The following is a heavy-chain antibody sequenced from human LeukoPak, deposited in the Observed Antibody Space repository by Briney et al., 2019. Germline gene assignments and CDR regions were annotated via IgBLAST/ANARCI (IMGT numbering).Heavy chain of an antibody. Sequence: GGSLRLSCVASGFTFSSYDMHWVRQATGKGLEWVSAIDTAGDTYYPDSVKGRFTISRENAKNSLYLQMNSLRAGDTAAYYCARVSSGGGESTYFDYWGRGTLVTVSS. CDR2: IDTAGDT. CDR1: GFTFSSYD. D-gene: IGHD3-16*01. J-gene: IGHJ4*02. V-gene: IGHV3-13*01. CDR3: ARVSSGGGESTYFDY.